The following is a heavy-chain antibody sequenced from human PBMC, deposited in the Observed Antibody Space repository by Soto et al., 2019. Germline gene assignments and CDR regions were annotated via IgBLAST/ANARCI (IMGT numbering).Heavy chain of an antibody. V-gene: IGHV4-34*01. J-gene: IGHJ4*02. CDR3: ARSSNKRRYSYCPDY. CDR1: GGSFSGYY. Sequence: PSETLSLTCAVYGGSFSGYYWTWIRQPPGKGLEWIGEINHSGSTHCNPSLNTRVTISVDTSKNQFSLKLSSVTAADTAVYYFARSSNKRRYSYCPDYSGQGTLVTVSS. CDR2: INHSGST. D-gene: IGHD5-18*01.